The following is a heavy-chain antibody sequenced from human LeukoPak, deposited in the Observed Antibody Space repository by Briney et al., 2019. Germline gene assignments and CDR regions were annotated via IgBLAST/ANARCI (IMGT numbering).Heavy chain of an antibody. CDR1: GFSVSSTY. J-gene: IGHJ4*02. Sequence: GGSLGLSCAASGFSVSSTYMNWVRQAPGKGLEWVSIIYRDGSTYYADYVRGRFTISRDNSKNTLYLQMNSLRVEDTAVYYCARDSGDGDYEPLDYWGQGTLVTVSS. CDR2: IYRDGST. D-gene: IGHD4-17*01. V-gene: IGHV3-53*01. CDR3: ARDSGDGDYEPLDY.